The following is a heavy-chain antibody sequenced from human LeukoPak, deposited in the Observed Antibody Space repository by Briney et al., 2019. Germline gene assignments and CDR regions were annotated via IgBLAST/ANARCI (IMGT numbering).Heavy chain of an antibody. V-gene: IGHV1-3*02. J-gene: IGHJ3*02. D-gene: IGHD1-26*01. Sequence: ASVKVSCKASGYTFTNYAIHWVRQAPGQRLEWMAWSNASNTNTKYSQEFQGRVTITRDTSASTAYMELSSLRSEDMAVYYCARGSNYAFDIWGQGTMVTVSS. CDR1: GYTFTNYA. CDR2: SNASNTNT. CDR3: ARGSNYAFDI.